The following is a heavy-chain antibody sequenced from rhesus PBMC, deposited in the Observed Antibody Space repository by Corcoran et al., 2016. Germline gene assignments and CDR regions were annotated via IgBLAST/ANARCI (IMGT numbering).Heavy chain of an antibody. Sequence: QVQLQESGPGLVKPSETLSLTCAVSGISITPNYWPWLGQPPGKGLEWIGYVSGSSGSTSYNPSLNSRVTISKDTSENQFYLRLNSMTAADTAVYYGARDAVSLDVWGRGLLVTVSS. CDR2: VSGSSGST. J-gene: IGHJ5-2*02. V-gene: IGHV4-147*01. CDR3: ARDAVSLDV. CDR1: GISITPNY.